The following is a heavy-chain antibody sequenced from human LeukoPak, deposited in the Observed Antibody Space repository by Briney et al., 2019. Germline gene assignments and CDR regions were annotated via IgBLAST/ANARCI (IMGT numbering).Heavy chain of an antibody. V-gene: IGHV3-23*01. J-gene: IGHJ4*02. Sequence: GGSLRLSCAASGFSFSSYAMSWVRQAPGKGLEWVSSFSGSGGSTYYADSVKGRFTISRDNSKNTLYLQMISLRAEDTAVYYCAKSGYNRFDFWGQGTLVTVSS. CDR1: GFSFSSYA. CDR3: AKSGYNRFDF. CDR2: FSGSGGST. D-gene: IGHD5-24*01.